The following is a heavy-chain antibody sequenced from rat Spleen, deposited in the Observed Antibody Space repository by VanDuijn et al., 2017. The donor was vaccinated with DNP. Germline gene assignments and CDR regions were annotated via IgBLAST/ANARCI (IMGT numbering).Heavy chain of an antibody. J-gene: IGHJ2*01. CDR3: ARWHLYLSYFDY. D-gene: IGHD1-2*01. V-gene: IGHV2-16*01. Sequence: QVQLKESGPGLVQPSRTLSLTCTVSGFSLTNYGVSWVRQPPGKGLEWIAAIWGGGSTDYNSALKSRPRISRDTSKSQVLLERNSLQTEDTAMYFCARWHLYLSYFDYWGQGVVVTVSS. CDR1: GFSLTNYG. CDR2: IWGGGST.